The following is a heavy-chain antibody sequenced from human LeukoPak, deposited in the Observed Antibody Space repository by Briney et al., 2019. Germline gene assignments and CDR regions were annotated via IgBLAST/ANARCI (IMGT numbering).Heavy chain of an antibody. CDR3: AGGSYYSYYYMDV. Sequence: PGGSLRLSCAASGFTFDDYGMSWVPQAPGKGLEWVSRINWNGGSTGYADSVKGRFIISRDNYKNTLDLQMNSLRAEDTAVYYCAGGSYYSYYYMDVWGKGTTVTVSS. V-gene: IGHV3-20*04. CDR1: GFTFDDYG. D-gene: IGHD2-15*01. CDR2: INWNGGST. J-gene: IGHJ6*03.